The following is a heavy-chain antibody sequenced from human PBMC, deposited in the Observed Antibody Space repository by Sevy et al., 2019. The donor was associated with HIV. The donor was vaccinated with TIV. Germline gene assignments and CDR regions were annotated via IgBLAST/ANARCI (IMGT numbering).Heavy chain of an antibody. CDR2: ISGSGGST. CDR3: AKPRYYYDSSGYLFDY. J-gene: IGHJ4*02. D-gene: IGHD3-22*01. V-gene: IGHV3-23*01. Sequence: GGSLRLSCAASGFTFSSYAMSWVRQAPGKGLEWVSAISGSGGSTYYADSVKGRFTISRDNSKNTLYLQMNSLRAEDTAVYYCAKPRYYYDSSGYLFDYWGQGTLVTVSS. CDR1: GFTFSSYA.